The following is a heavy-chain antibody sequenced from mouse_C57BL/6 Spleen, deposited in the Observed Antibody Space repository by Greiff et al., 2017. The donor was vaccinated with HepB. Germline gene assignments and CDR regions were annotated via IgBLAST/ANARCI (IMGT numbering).Heavy chain of an antibody. CDR2: IDPPDSYT. Sequence: QVQLQQPGAELVKPGASVKLSCKASGYTFTSYWMQWVKQRPGQGLEWIGEIDPPDSYTNYNQKFKGKATLTVDTSSSTAYMQLSSLTSEDSAVYYCARHSGSSYWYFDVWGTGTTVTVSS. D-gene: IGHD1-1*01. CDR1: GYTFTSYW. CDR3: ARHSGSSYWYFDV. J-gene: IGHJ1*03. V-gene: IGHV1-50*01.